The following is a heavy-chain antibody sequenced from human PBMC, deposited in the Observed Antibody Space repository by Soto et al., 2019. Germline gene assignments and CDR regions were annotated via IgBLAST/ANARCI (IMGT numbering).Heavy chain of an antibody. CDR1: GYTFFTYD. V-gene: IGHV1-18*01. D-gene: IGHD5-12*01. CDR3: ARHHGPTTSENWFAP. J-gene: IGHJ5*02. Sequence: QVHLVQSGVEVKTPGASVKVSCQASGYTFFTYDISWVRQAPGQGLEWMGWISTYSADTKYAQKFQSRVTMTTDTSTPTAYLKLRSLRSDDTAGYYCARHHGPTTSENWFAPWGQGTLVTVSS. CDR2: ISTYSADT.